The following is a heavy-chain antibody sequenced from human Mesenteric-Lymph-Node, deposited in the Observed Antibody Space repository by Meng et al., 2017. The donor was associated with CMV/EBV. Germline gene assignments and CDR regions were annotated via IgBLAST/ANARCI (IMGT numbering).Heavy chain of an antibody. D-gene: IGHD1/OR15-1a*01. CDR2: MRPSIGTT. CDR3: AREPPEHYFFDH. CDR1: GYTFIHHY. J-gene: IGHJ4*02. V-gene: IGHV1-46*01. Sequence: KASGYTFIHHYIHWVRQAPGQGFEWVGIMRPSIGTTETSVEKFRGRLTLTRDTSTSTVYMELSSLTSEDTAIYYCAREPPEHYFFDHWGQGALVTVSS.